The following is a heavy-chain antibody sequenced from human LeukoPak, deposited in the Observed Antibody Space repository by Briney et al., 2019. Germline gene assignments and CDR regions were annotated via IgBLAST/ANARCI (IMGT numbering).Heavy chain of an antibody. CDR3: ARGPVRTHGMDV. CDR1: GGTFSSYA. V-gene: IGHV1-69*13. CDR2: IIPIFGTA. Sequence: SVKVSCKASGGTFSSYAISWVRQAPGQGLEWMGGIIPIFGTANYAQKFQGRVTITADESTSTAYMELSSLRSEDTAVYYCARGPVRTHGMDVWGQGTTVTVSS. J-gene: IGHJ6*02.